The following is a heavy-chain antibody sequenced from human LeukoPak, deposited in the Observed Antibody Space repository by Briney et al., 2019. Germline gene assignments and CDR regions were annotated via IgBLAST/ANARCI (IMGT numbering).Heavy chain of an antibody. Sequence: GGSLRLSCAASGFTFSSYSMNWVRQAPGKGLGWVSSISSSSSYIYYADSVKGRFTTSRDNAKNSLYLQMNSLRAEDTAVYYCARDQWLAVDYWGQGTLVTVSS. D-gene: IGHD6-19*01. CDR1: GFTFSSYS. CDR3: ARDQWLAVDY. J-gene: IGHJ4*02. V-gene: IGHV3-21*01. CDR2: ISSSSSYI.